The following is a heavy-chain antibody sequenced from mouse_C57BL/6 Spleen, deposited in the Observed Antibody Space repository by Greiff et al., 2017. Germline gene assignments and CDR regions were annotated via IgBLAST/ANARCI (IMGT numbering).Heavy chain of an antibody. CDR3: AYSNYGSYAMDY. CDR2: IHPNSGST. V-gene: IGHV1-64*01. J-gene: IGHJ4*01. Sequence: VQLQQPGAELVKPGASVKLSCKASGYTFTSYWMHWVKQRPGQGLEWIGMIHPNSGSTNYNEKFKSKATLTVDKSSSTAYMQLSSLTSEDSAVYYCAYSNYGSYAMDYWGQGTSVTVSS. CDR1: GYTFTSYW. D-gene: IGHD2-5*01.